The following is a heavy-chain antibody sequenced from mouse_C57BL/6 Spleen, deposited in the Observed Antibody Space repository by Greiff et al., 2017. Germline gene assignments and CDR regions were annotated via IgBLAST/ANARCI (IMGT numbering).Heavy chain of an antibody. CDR3: ARRSNDYDGYYAMDY. Sequence: QVQLKQSGAELARPGASVKLSCKASGYTFTSYGISWVKQRTGQGLEWIGEIYPRSGNTYYNEKFKGKATLTADKSSSTAYMELRSLTSEDSAVYFCARRSNDYDGYYAMDYWGQGTSVTVSS. CDR1: GYTFTSYG. CDR2: IYPRSGNT. J-gene: IGHJ4*01. V-gene: IGHV1-81*01. D-gene: IGHD2-4*01.